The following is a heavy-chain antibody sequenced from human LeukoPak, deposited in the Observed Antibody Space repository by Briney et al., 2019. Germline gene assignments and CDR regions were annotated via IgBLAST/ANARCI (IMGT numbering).Heavy chain of an antibody. D-gene: IGHD6-19*01. J-gene: IGHJ4*02. CDR3: ARDESPLGRWLVHGVY. Sequence: GASVKVSCKASGGTFSSYATSWVRQAPGQGLEWMGGIIPIFGTANYAQKFQGRVTITADESTSTAYMELSSLRSEDTAVYYCARDESPLGRWLVHGVYWGQGTLVTVSS. V-gene: IGHV1-69*13. CDR2: IIPIFGTA. CDR1: GGTFSSYA.